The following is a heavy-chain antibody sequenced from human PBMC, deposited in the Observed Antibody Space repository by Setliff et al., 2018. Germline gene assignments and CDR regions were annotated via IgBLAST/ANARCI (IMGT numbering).Heavy chain of an antibody. CDR2: IFYSGSA. D-gene: IGHD3-22*01. V-gene: IGHV4-59*08. CDR1: GGSISPYY. Sequence: PSETLSLTCSVSGGSISPYYWIWTRQSPGKGLEWIGYIFYSGSARYNPSLESRVTMSVDTSKNQISLKLTSVTAADTAVYYCARQDRFYDRSVFVEYFQHWGQGALVTVS. J-gene: IGHJ1*01. CDR3: ARQDRFYDRSVFVEYFQH.